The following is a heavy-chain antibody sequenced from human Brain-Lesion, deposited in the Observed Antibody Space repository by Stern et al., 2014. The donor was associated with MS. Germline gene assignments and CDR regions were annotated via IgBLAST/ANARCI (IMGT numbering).Heavy chain of an antibody. J-gene: IGHJ5*02. CDR2: IYYSGNT. CDR3: AGEEDIRYCSGGSCTGNWFDP. CDR1: GGSVSSTSYA. Sequence: QVQLGQSGPGLVKPSETLSLTCTVAGGSVSSTSYAWAWIRQPPGKGLEWIGTIYYSGNTYYSPSLKSRLTLSLDTSNNQFSLQLRSVTAADTAVYYCAGEEDIRYCSGGSCTGNWFDPWGQGTLVTVSS. V-gene: IGHV4-39*01. D-gene: IGHD2-15*01.